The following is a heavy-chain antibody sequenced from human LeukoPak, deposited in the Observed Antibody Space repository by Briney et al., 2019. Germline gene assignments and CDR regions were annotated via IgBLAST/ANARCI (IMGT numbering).Heavy chain of an antibody. V-gene: IGHV4-59*05. D-gene: IGHD2/OR15-2a*01. CDR3: ARILYYYHGMDV. CDR2: IYYSGST. CDR1: GGSISSYY. J-gene: IGHJ6*02. Sequence: SETLSLTCTVSGGSISSYYWSWIRQPPGKGLEWIGSIYYSGSTYYNPSLKSRVTISVDTSKNQFSLKLSSVTAADTAVYYCARILYYYHGMDVWGQGTTVTVSS.